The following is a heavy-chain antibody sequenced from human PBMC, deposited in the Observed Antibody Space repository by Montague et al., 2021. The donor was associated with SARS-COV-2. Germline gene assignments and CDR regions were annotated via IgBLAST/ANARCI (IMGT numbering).Heavy chain of an antibody. CDR1: SGSIISSGYY. V-gene: IGHV4-39*02. J-gene: IGHJ4*02. CDR2: IYYSGTT. CDR3: ARGMIRGVTTPFDY. Sequence: SETLSLTCSVSSGSIISSGYYWGWIRQPPGEELEWIGNIYYSGTTYYNPSLQSRGTISVDTSKNHLSLRLSSVAPADTAVYFCARGMIRGVTTPFDYWGQGTQVTVSS. D-gene: IGHD3-10*01.